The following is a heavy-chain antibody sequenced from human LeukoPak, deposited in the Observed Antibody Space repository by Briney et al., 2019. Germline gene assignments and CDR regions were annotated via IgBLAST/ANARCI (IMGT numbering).Heavy chain of an antibody. CDR2: INHSGST. CDR1: GGSLSSYY. V-gene: IGHV4-34*01. Sequence: SETLSLTCTVSGGSLSSYYWSWIRQPPGKGLEWIGEINHSGSTNYNPSLKSRVTISVDTSKNQFSLKLSSVTAADTAVYYCARVRWDYYDSSGYYYHPFDYWGQGTLVTVSS. CDR3: ARVRWDYYDSSGYYYHPFDY. D-gene: IGHD3-22*01. J-gene: IGHJ4*02.